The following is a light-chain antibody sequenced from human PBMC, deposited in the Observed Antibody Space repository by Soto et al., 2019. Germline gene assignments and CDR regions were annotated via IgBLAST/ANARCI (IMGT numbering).Light chain of an antibody. J-gene: IGKJ3*01. CDR3: QQRSKWPLT. Sequence: EIVLTQSPATLSFSPGERATLSCRASQSVSSHLVWYQQKAGQAPRLLIYDASTRATGIPARFSGSGSGTDFTLTISSLEPEDFAVYYCQQRSKWPLTFGAGTKVDIK. V-gene: IGKV3-11*01. CDR2: DAS. CDR1: QSVSSH.